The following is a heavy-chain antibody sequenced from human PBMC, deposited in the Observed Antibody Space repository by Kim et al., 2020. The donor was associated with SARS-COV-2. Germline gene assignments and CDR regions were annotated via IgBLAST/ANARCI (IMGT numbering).Heavy chain of an antibody. V-gene: IGHV3-66*01. CDR3: ASGPSYYDNPYYYYYAMDV. Sequence: GGSLRLSCEISGFTGNNNYMNWVRQAPGKGLEWVSVIFSGGRTDYADSVKGRFTISRDNSKNTLFLNMNSVRVADTAVYYCASGPSYYDNPYYYYYAMDVWGQGTTVADSS. D-gene: IGHD3-22*01. CDR1: GFTGNNNY. J-gene: IGHJ6*02. CDR2: IFSGGRT.